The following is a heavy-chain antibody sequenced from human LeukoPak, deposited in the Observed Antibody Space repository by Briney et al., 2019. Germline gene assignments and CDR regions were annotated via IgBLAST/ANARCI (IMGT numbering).Heavy chain of an antibody. CDR3: AGHEYASSGYRRDYYFDC. CDR1: CGSISSGSFY. Sequence: SETLSLTCNVSCGSISSGSFYWGWLRRPPGKGLEWIGSVRHRGTTYYNPSLKSRLTMSVDTSKNQFSLRLRSVTAADTAVYYCAGHEYASSGYRRDYYFDCWGQGTLVTVSS. D-gene: IGHD3-22*01. V-gene: IGHV4-39*01. J-gene: IGHJ4*02. CDR2: VRHRGTT.